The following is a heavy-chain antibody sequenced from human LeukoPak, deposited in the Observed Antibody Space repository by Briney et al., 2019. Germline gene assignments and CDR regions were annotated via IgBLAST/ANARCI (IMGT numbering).Heavy chain of an antibody. CDR3: AREYDFWSGYENWFDP. V-gene: IGHV4-4*07. J-gene: IGHJ5*02. Sequence: SETLSLTCTVSGGSISSYYWSWIRQPAGKGLEWIERIYTSGSTNYNPSLKSRVTMSVDTSKNQFSLKLSSVTAADTAVYYCAREYDFWSGYENWFDPWGQGTLVTVSS. CDR1: GGSISSYY. CDR2: IYTSGST. D-gene: IGHD3-3*01.